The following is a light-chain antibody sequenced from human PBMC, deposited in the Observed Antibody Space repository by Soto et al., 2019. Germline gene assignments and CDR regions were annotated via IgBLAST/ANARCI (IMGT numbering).Light chain of an antibody. CDR1: QSVSSSY. J-gene: IGKJ5*01. CDR3: QQRHMWPIT. CDR2: GAS. V-gene: IGKV3D-20*02. Sequence: EIVLTHSPGTLSLSPWERATLSCRASQSVSSSYLAWYQQKPGQAPRLLIYGASSRATGIPPRFSGSGSGTDFTLTISSLEPEDSAVYYCQQRHMWPITFGQGTRLEIK.